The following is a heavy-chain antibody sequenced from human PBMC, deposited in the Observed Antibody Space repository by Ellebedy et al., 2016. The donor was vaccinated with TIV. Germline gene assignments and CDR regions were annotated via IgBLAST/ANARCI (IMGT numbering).Heavy chain of an antibody. CDR3: ARGKFAAAGIDY. V-gene: IGHV4-31*03. D-gene: IGHD6-13*01. CDR2: TYYSGST. CDR1: GGSITSEAYY. J-gene: IGHJ4*02. Sequence: MPSETLSLTCTVSGGSITSEAYYWSWIRQYPGKGLEWIGYTYYSGSTYYNPSLKSRVNVSVDTSKNQFSLKLSSVTAADTAVYYCARGKFAAAGIDYWGQGTLVTVSS.